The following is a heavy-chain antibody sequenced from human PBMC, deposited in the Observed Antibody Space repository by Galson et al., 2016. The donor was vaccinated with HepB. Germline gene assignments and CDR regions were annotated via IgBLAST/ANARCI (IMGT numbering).Heavy chain of an antibody. J-gene: IGHJ4*02. CDR1: GGSLNGFG. CDR3: ARDSLGFLEHGFFDT. D-gene: IGHD1/OR15-1a*01. Sequence: SVKVSCKASGGSLNGFGFNWLRQAPGQGPEWLGRIVPMFGTTNHARKFQDRVTMTADEGTATVYLQLSRLRSYDTAVYFCARDSLGFLEHGFFDTWGQGTQVTVSS. CDR2: IVPMFGTT. V-gene: IGHV1-69*13.